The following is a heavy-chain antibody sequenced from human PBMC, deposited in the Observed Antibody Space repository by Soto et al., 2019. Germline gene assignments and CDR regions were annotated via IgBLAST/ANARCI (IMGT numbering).Heavy chain of an antibody. Sequence: GGLRLSCAASGFTFSDYYMSWIRQAPGKGLEWVSYISSSGSTIKYADSVKGRFTISRDNAKNSLYLQMNSLRAEDTAVYYCARDLAAAAFEIWGQGTMVTVSS. CDR2: ISSSGSTI. CDR3: ARDLAAAAFEI. V-gene: IGHV3-11*01. CDR1: GFTFSDYY. J-gene: IGHJ3*02. D-gene: IGHD6-13*01.